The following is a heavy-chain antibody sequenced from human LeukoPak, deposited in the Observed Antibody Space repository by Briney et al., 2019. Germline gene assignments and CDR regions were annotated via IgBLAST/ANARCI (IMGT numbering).Heavy chain of an antibody. CDR1: GFTVSGHY. CDR2: IHSGGTA. D-gene: IGHD3-10*01. CDR3: ARGGLGGEALEV. V-gene: IGHV3-66*02. J-gene: IGHJ3*01. Sequence: PGGSLRLSCAASGFTVSGHYMSWVRQAPGKGLEWVPVIHSGGTAYYADSVKGRFTISRDNSKNTLFLQLNSLRPEDTALYYCARGGLGGEALEVWGQGTMVTVSS.